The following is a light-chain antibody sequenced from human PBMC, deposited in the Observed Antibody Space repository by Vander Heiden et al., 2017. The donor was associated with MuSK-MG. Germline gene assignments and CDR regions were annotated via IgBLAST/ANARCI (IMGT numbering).Light chain of an antibody. J-gene: IGKJ2*01. Sequence: DIVMTQSPDSLAVSLGERATINCKSSQSLLYSSNNKNYLVWHQQKPGQSPKLLIYWASTRESGVPDRFSGSGSGTDFTLTISSLQAEDVAVYYCQQDYSIPYTFGQGTKLEIK. CDR2: WAS. CDR3: QQDYSIPYT. CDR1: QSLLYSSNNKNY. V-gene: IGKV4-1*01.